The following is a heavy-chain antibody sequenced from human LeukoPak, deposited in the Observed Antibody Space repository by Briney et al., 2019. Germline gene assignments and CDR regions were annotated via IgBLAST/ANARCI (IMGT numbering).Heavy chain of an antibody. CDR2: IYYSGST. CDR3: ARRCVDTSCPFDY. J-gene: IGHJ4*02. Sequence: PSETLSLTCTVSGGSISSYYWSWIRQPPGKGLEWIGNIYYSGSTNYNPSLKSRVTISVDTSKNQFSLKLSSVTAADTAVYYCARRCVDTSCPFDYWGQGTLVTVSS. D-gene: IGHD2-2*01. V-gene: IGHV4-59*08. CDR1: GGSISSYY.